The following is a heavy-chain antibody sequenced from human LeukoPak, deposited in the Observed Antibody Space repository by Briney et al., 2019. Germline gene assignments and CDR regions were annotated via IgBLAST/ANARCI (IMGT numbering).Heavy chain of an antibody. V-gene: IGHV3-33*05. CDR1: GFTFSSFG. J-gene: IGHJ4*02. CDR3: ARYCSGGCYSGVDY. Sequence: PGRSLRLSCAASGFTFSSFGMHWVRQAPGRGLEWVPLILYDEKHYADSVKGRFTISRDNSKNILYLQMDGLRVEDTAVYYCARYCSGGCYSGVDYWGQGTLITVPS. CDR2: ILYDEK. D-gene: IGHD2-15*01.